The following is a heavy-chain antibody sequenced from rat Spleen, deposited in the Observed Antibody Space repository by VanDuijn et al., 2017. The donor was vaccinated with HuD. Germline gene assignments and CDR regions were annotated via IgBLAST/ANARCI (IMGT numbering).Heavy chain of an antibody. D-gene: IGHD1-9*01. CDR2: ISTGGGNT. CDR1: GFTFSNYG. V-gene: IGHV5S14*01. CDR3: ARLNDGGTYYGYPYYFDY. Sequence: EVQLVESGGGLVQPGRSLKLSCAASGFTFSNYGMAWVRQTPTKGLEWVASISTGGGNTYYRDSVKGRFTISRDNAKNTQYLQMDSLRSEDTATYYCARLNDGGTYYGYPYYFDYWGQGVMVTVSS. J-gene: IGHJ2*01.